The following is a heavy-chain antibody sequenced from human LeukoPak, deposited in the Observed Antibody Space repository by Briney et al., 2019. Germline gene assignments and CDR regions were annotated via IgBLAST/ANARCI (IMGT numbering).Heavy chain of an antibody. CDR3: ARDRVGYCSSTSCYNYYYGMDV. CDR2: ISSSGSTI. V-gene: IGHV3-11*01. J-gene: IGHJ6*02. Sequence: GGSLRLSCAASGFTFSDYYMSCIPQAPGKGLEGVSYISSSGSTIYYADSVKGRFTISRDNAKNSLYLQMNSLRAEDTAVYYCARDRVGYCSSTSCYNYYYGMDVWGQGTTVTVSS. CDR1: GFTFSDYY. D-gene: IGHD2-2*01.